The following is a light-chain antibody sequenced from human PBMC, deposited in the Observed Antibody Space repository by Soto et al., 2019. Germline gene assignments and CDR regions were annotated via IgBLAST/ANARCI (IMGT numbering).Light chain of an antibody. CDR2: DVN. Sequence: QSVLTQPRSVSGSPGQSVTISCTGTSSDVGSQNFVSWYQQHPGKAPKLMIYDVNKRPSGVPDRFSGSKSGNTASLTISGLQAGDEADYYCCSYARSYSVLFGGGTKLTVL. J-gene: IGLJ2*01. CDR3: CSYARSYSVL. CDR1: SSDVGSQNF. V-gene: IGLV2-11*01.